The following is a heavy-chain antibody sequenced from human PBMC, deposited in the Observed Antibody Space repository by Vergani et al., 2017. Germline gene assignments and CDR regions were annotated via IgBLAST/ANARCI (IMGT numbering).Heavy chain of an antibody. CDR2: IIPILGIA. Sequence: QVQLVQSGAEVKKPGSSVKVSCKASGGTFSSYTISWVRQAPGQGLEWMGRIIPILGIANYAQKFQGRVTITADKSTSTAYMELSSLRSEDTAVYYCARCSKIAAAYYYYYMDVWGKGTTVTVSS. CDR3: ARCSKIAAAYYYYYMDV. D-gene: IGHD6-13*01. V-gene: IGHV1-69*02. CDR1: GGTFSSYT. J-gene: IGHJ6*03.